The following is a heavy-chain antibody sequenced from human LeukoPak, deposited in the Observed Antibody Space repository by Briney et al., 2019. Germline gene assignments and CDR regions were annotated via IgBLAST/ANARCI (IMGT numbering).Heavy chain of an antibody. J-gene: IGHJ5*02. V-gene: IGHV1-2*02. CDR2: INPNSGGT. CDR3: ARDLGPPYYYGGWFDP. CDR1: GYTFTSYG. Sequence: ASVKVSCKASGYTFTSYGISWVRQAPGQGLEWMGWINPNSGGTNYAQKFQGRVTMTRDTSISTAYMELSRLRSDDTAVYYCARDLGPPYYYGGWFDPWGQGTLVTVSS. D-gene: IGHD3-10*01.